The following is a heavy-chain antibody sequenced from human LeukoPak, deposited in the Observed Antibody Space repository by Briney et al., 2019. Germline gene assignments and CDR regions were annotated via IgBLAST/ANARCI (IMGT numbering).Heavy chain of an antibody. CDR1: GFTFSSYA. CDR3: ASDGSYSIDY. V-gene: IGHV4-38-2*01. D-gene: IGHD1-26*01. CDR2: IYYSGST. J-gene: IGHJ4*02. Sequence: GSLRLSCAASGFTFSSYAMSWVRQAPGKGLEWIGSIYYSGSTYYNPSLKSRVTISVDTSKNQFSLKLSSVTAADTAVYYCASDGSYSIDYWGQGTLVTVSS.